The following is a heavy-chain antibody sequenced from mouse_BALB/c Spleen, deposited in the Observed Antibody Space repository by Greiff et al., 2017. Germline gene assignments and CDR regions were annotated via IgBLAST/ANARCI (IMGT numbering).Heavy chain of an antibody. V-gene: IGHV1S135*01. CDR1: GYAFTSYN. J-gene: IGHJ1*01. CDR2: IDPYNGGT. D-gene: IGHD1-1*01. CDR3: ARDGSSYWYFDV. Sequence: VHVKQSGPELVKPGASVKVSCKASGYAFTSYNMYWVKQSHGKSLEWIGYIDPYNGGTSYNQKFKGKATLTVDKSSSTAYMHLNSLTSEDSAVYYCARDGSSYWYFDVWGAGTTVTVSS.